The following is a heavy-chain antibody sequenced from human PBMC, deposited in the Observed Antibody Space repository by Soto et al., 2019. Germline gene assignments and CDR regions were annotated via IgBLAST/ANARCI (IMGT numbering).Heavy chain of an antibody. D-gene: IGHD6-13*01. CDR2: INHSGST. CDR1: GGSFSGYY. V-gene: IGHV4-34*01. CDR3: ATKAGGTRGIADKGFIEP. J-gene: IGHJ5*02. Sequence: SETLSLTCAVYGGSFSGYYWSWIRQPPGKGLEWIGEINHSGSTNYNPSLKSRVTISVDTSKNQFSLKLSSVTAADTAVYYCATKAGGTRGIADKGFIEPSGQGTLVRVSS.